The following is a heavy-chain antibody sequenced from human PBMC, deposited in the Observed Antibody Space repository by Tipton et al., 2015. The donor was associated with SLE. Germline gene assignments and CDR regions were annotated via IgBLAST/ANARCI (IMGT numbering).Heavy chain of an antibody. J-gene: IGHJ4*02. CDR3: ARDPYYYDSSGYFYFDY. CDR2: IYYSWST. V-gene: IGHV4-4*02. D-gene: IGHD3-22*01. Sequence: TLSLTCVVSGGSISSSNWWSWVRQPPGKGLEWAGSIYYSWSTYYNPSLKSRVTISVDTSKNQFSLTLSSVTAADTAVYYCARDPYYYDSSGYFYFDYWGQGTLVTVSS. CDR1: GGSISSSNW.